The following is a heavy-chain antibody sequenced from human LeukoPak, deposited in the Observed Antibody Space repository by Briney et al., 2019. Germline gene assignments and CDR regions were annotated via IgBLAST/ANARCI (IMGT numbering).Heavy chain of an antibody. V-gene: IGHV3-21*01. CDR3: ARSQLWFSPYYFDY. CDR1: GFTFSSYS. D-gene: IGHD5-18*01. CDR2: ISSSSSYI. J-gene: IGHJ4*02. Sequence: GGSLRLSCAASGFTFSSYSMNWVRQAPGKGLEWVSSISSSSSYIYYADSVKGRFTISRDNAKNSLYLQMNSLRAEDTAAYYCARSQLWFSPYYFDYWGQGTLVTVSS.